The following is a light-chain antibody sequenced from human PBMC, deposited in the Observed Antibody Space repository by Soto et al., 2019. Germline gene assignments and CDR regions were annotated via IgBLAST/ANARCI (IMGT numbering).Light chain of an antibody. CDR2: DAS. V-gene: IGKV1-33*01. Sequence: DMQMTQSPSSLSASVGDRVTITCQSSQDISNYLNWYQQKPGKAPKLLIYDASNLETGVPSRFSGSGSGTDFTFTISSLQPEDIATYYCQQYDNLPLTFGGGSKGGYK. J-gene: IGKJ4*01. CDR1: QDISNY. CDR3: QQYDNLPLT.